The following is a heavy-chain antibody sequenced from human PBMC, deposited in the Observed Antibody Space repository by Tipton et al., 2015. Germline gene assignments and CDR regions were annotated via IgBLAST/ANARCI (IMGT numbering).Heavy chain of an antibody. D-gene: IGHD3-3*01. CDR1: GESFSGSY. CDR3: ARVRFGPPRIILKTAYYYVMDV. Sequence: GLVKPSETLSLTCAVSGESFSGSYWSWIRQPPGKGLEWIGEIYHSGSTNYNPSLKSRVTISVDPSKNQFFLKLSSVTAADTALYYCARVRFGPPRIILKTAYYYVMDVWGQGTTVTVSS. CDR2: IYHSGST. J-gene: IGHJ6*02. V-gene: IGHV4-34*01.